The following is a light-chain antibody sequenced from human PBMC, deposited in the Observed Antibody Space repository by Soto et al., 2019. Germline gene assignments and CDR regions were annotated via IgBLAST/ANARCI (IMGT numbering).Light chain of an antibody. CDR1: QSIRHY. CDR2: GAS. V-gene: IGKV1-5*01. Sequence: DIQMTQSPPTLSASVGDRDTITCRASQSIRHYLAWYQQMPGKAPKLLFYGASTLQSGVPSRFSGSGSGTEFTLTISSLQPDDFGTYFCQHHNSYSQTFGQGTKVDIK. CDR3: QHHNSYSQT. J-gene: IGKJ1*01.